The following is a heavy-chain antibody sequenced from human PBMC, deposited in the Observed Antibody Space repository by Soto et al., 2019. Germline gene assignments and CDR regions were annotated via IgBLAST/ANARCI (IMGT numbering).Heavy chain of an antibody. Sequence: QVQLVESGGGVVQPGGSLRLSCAASGFTFSYYGFHWVRQAPGKGLEWVAVMHTGGNEKYYVDSVKGRFTVSRDDSRNMVYLEMSGLRAEDTADYFCARYADTTGHYSHFDLWGRGALVAVS. CDR3: ARYADTTGHYSHFDL. J-gene: IGHJ4*02. CDR1: GFTFSYYG. CDR2: MHTGGNEK. V-gene: IGHV3-33*08. D-gene: IGHD1-1*01.